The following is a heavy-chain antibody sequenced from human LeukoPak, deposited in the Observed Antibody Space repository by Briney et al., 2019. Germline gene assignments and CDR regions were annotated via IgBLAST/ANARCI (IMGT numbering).Heavy chain of an antibody. CDR1: GFTFSSCY. V-gene: IGHV3-30*03. D-gene: IGHD5-12*01. CDR2: ISYDGSNK. J-gene: IGHJ6*02. Sequence: HPGGSLRLSCAASGFTFSSCYMHWVRQAPGKGLEWVAVISYDGSNKYYADSVKGRFTISRDNSQNTLSLQMNSLRLEDTAVYYFRRLMCGYDYYFYGMHVWGQGTTVTVSS. CDR3: RRLMCGYDYYFYGMHV.